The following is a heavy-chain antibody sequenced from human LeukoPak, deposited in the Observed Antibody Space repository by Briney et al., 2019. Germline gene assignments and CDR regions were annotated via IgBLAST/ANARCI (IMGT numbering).Heavy chain of an antibody. Sequence: GESLKVSCKGSGSSFTRYWIGWVRQLPGKGQEWMGIIYPGDSDTRYSPSFQGQVTISADRSISTAYLQWSRLKASDTAMYYCARSGDYAFDYWGQGTLVTVSS. CDR2: IYPGDSDT. CDR1: GSSFTRYW. J-gene: IGHJ4*02. V-gene: IGHV5-51*01. CDR3: ARSGDYAFDY. D-gene: IGHD4-17*01.